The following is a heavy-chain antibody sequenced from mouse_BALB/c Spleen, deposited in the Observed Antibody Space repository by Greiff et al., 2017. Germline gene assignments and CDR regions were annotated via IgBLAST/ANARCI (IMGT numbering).Heavy chain of an antibody. CDR1: GFTFSSFG. D-gene: IGHD1-1*01. CDR3: EIITTVVGEFAY. J-gene: IGHJ3*01. Sequence: EVKLVESGGGLVQPGGSRKLSCAASGFTFSSFGMHWVRQAPEKGLEWVAYISSGSSTIYYADTVKGRFTISRDNPKNTLFLQMTSLRSEDTAMYYCEIITTVVGEFAYWGQGTLVTVSA. V-gene: IGHV5-17*02. CDR2: ISSGSSTI.